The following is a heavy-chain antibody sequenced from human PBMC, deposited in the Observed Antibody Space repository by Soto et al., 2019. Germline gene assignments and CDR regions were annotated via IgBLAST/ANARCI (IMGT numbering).Heavy chain of an antibody. V-gene: IGHV3-73*01. CDR1: GFTFSGSA. J-gene: IGHJ6*03. Sequence: EVQLVESGGGLVQPGGSLKLSCAASGFTFSGSAMHWVRQASGKGLEWVGRIRSKANSYATAYAASVKGRFTISRDDSKNTAYLQMNSLKTEDTAVYYCTILHKGYSSSSSVLSGYYYYYMDVWGKGTTVTVSS. CDR2: IRSKANSYAT. D-gene: IGHD6-6*01. CDR3: TILHKGYSSSSSVLSGYYYYYMDV.